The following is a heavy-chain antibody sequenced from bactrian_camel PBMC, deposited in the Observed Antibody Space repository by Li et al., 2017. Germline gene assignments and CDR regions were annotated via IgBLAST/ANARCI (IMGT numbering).Heavy chain of an antibody. Sequence: VQLVESGGGSVQAGGSLRLSCAAKPLSTEHACMAWFRQAPGKARERVARVDSDGSTTYADSVKGRFTISKDKRRHTLVLQMNSLKPEDTGLYYCAAEALLGGLTATQALSDMTGLGHWGQGTQVTVS. CDR2: VDSDGST. CDR1: PLSTEHAC. D-gene: IGHD3*01. CDR3: AAEALLGGLTATQALSDMTGLGH. V-gene: IGHV3S63*01. J-gene: IGHJ6*01.